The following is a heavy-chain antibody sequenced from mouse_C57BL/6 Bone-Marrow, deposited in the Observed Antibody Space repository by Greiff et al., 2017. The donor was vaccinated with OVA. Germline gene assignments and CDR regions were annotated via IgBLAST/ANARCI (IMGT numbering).Heavy chain of an antibody. V-gene: IGHV1-15*01. CDR3: TRGYSNYYAMDY. D-gene: IGHD2-5*01. J-gene: IGHJ4*01. Sequence: QVQLQQSGAELVRPGASVTLSCKASGYTFTDYEMHWVKQTPVQGLEWIGAIDPETGGTAYNQKFKGKAILTADKSSSTAYRVLRSLTSEDSAVYYCTRGYSNYYAMDYWGQGTSVTVSA. CDR2: IDPETGGT. CDR1: GYTFTDYE.